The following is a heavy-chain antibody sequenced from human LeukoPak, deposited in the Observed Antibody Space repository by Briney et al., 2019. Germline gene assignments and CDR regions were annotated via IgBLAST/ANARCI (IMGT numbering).Heavy chain of an antibody. D-gene: IGHD3-3*02. CDR2: IYSGGST. CDR1: GFTVSSNY. J-gene: IGHJ6*02. CDR3: ARVSTRSGDYYYYGMDV. Sequence: QSGGSLRLSCAASGFTVSSNYMSWVRQAPGKGLEWVSVIYSGGSTYYADSVKGRFTISRDNSKNTLYLQMNSLRAEDTAVYYCARVSTRSGDYYYYGMDVWGQGTTVTVSS. V-gene: IGHV3-53*01.